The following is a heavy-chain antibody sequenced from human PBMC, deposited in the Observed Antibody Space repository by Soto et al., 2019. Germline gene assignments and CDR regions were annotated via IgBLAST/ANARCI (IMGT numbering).Heavy chain of an antibody. CDR1: GGSITSSSYY. Sequence: SETLSLTCTVSGGSITSSSYYWGWIRQSPGKGLEWIASIYYSGSIYNNPSLKRRVTMSVDTSKNQFSLKLSSVTAADTAVYYCARLLHDSRGYYYFDYWGQGTLVTVSS. V-gene: IGHV4-39*01. CDR2: IYYSGSI. J-gene: IGHJ4*02. CDR3: ARLLHDSRGYYYFDY. D-gene: IGHD3-22*01.